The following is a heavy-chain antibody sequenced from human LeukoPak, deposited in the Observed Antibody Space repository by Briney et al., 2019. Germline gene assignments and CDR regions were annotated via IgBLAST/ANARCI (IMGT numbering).Heavy chain of an antibody. CDR1: GFTFSSYS. CDR2: ISSSSSYI. D-gene: IGHD3-10*02. Sequence: GGSLRFSCAASGFTFSSYSMNWVRQAPGKGLEWVSSISSSSSYIYYADSVKGRFTISRDNAKNSLYLQMNSLRAEDTAVYYCAELGITMIGGVWGKGTTVTISS. V-gene: IGHV3-21*01. J-gene: IGHJ6*04. CDR3: AELGITMIGGV.